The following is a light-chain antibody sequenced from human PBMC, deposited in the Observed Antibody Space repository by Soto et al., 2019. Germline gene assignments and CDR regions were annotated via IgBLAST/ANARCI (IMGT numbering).Light chain of an antibody. V-gene: IGKV3-20*01. CDR2: GAS. J-gene: IGKJ2*01. CDR3: QDSGSPLNT. CDR1: QSLSSVY. Sequence: LSPGERATLSCRASQSLSSVYLAWYQQKPGQPPRLLFCGASNRATGIPDRFSGSGSGTDFTLTISILQAEDVTRYCCQDSGSPLNTFGQRTKPDIK.